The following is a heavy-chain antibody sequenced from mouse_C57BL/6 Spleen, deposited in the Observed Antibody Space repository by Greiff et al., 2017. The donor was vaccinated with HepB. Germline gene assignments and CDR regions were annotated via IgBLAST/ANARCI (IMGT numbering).Heavy chain of an antibody. V-gene: IGHV1-39*01. D-gene: IGHD4-1*01. J-gene: IGHJ2*01. Sequence: EVQLQQSGPELVKPGASVKISCKASGYSFPDYNMNWVKQSNGKSLEWIGVINTKYGTTSYNQKFQGKATLTVDQSSSTAYMQLNSLPSVDSAVYYFSSSNWDTYLYYWGQGTTLTGSS. CDR2: INTKYGTT. CDR1: GYSFPDYN. CDR3: SSSNWDTYLYY.